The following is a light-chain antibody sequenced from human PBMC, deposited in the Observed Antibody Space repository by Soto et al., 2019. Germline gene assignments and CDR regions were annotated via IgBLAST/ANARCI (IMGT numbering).Light chain of an antibody. CDR2: EVS. J-gene: IGLJ1*01. CDR1: SSDVGNYDR. Sequence: QSALTQPPSVSGSPGQSVTIPCTGTSSDVGNYDRVSWYHQAPGTAPKLMIYEVSNRPSGVPDRFSGSKSGNTASLSISELQAEDEGDYYCGSYTTSTARFVFGTGTXVTVL. CDR3: GSYTTSTARFV. V-gene: IGLV2-18*02.